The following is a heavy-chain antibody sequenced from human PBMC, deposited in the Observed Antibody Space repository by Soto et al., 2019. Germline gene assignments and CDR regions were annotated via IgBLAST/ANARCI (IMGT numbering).Heavy chain of an antibody. D-gene: IGHD2-2*01. CDR3: ARHVAAPAAEDYYYYYGMDV. CDR2: IDPSDSYT. J-gene: IGHJ6*02. Sequence: GESLNISCKGSGCSFTSYWISCVRQMAGKGLEWMGRIDPSDSYTNYSPSFQGHVTISADKSISTAYLQWSSLKASDTAMYYCARHVAAPAAEDYYYYYGMDVSGQGTTVTVSS. CDR1: GCSFTSYW. V-gene: IGHV5-10-1*01.